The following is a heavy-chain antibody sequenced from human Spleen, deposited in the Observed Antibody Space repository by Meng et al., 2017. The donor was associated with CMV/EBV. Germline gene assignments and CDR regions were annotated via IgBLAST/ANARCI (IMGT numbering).Heavy chain of an antibody. J-gene: IGHJ4*02. D-gene: IGHD3-22*01. Sequence: SETLSLTCTVSGGSITNYYWNWIRQPPGKGLEWIGNIDHSGSTKYNPTLNNRVIISVDTSKKQFSLRLSALTAADTAVYYCARVRGSRRAGGGGSLIDAMIDKLTTKGYYFDYWGQGTLVTVSS. V-gene: IGHV4-59*01. CDR2: IDHSGST. CDR1: GGSITNYY. CDR3: ARVRGSRRAGGGGSLIDAMIDKLTTKGYYFDY.